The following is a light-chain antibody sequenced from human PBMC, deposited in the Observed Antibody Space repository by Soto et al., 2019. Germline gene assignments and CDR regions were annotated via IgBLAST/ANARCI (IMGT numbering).Light chain of an antibody. CDR1: SSDVGSYNL. Sequence: QSALTQPASVSGSPGQSITISCTGTSSDVGSYNLVSWYQQHPGKAPKLMIYEGSKRPSGVSNRFSGSKSGNTASLTISGVQAEDEADYYCCSYAGSRNSVYVFGTGTKLTVL. J-gene: IGLJ1*01. CDR2: EGS. V-gene: IGLV2-23*01. CDR3: CSYAGSRNSVYV.